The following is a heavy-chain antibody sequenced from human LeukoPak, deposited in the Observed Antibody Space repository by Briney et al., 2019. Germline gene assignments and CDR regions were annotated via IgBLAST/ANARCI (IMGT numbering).Heavy chain of an antibody. CDR1: GFTFSSYA. D-gene: IGHD1-14*01. J-gene: IGHJ4*02. V-gene: IGHV3-30-3*01. Sequence: AGGSLRLSCAASGFTFSSYAMHWVRQAPGKGLEWVAVISYDGSNKYYADSVKGRFTISRDNSKNTLYLQMNSLRAEDTAVYYCARVSPDSYFDYWGQGTLVTVSS. CDR3: ARVSPDSYFDY. CDR2: ISYDGSNK.